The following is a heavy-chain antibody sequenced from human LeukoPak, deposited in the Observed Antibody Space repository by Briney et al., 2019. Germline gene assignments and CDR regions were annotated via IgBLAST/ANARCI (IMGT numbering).Heavy chain of an antibody. Sequence: PGGSLRLSCAASGFTVSSNYMSWVRQAPGKGLEWVSVIYSGGSTYYADSVKGRFTISRDNSKNTLYPQMNSLRAEDTAVYYCARDRVVDGDVIDYWGQGTLVTVSS. V-gene: IGHV3-53*01. D-gene: IGHD3-3*01. CDR3: ARDRVVDGDVIDY. CDR1: GFTVSSNY. J-gene: IGHJ4*02. CDR2: IYSGGST.